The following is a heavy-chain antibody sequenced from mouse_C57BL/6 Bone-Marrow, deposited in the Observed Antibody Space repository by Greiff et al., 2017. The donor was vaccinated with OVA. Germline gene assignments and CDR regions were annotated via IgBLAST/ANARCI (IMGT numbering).Heavy chain of an antibody. V-gene: IGHV1-26*01. CDR1: GYTFTDYY. Sequence: EVQLQQSGPELVKPGASVKISCKASGYTFTDYYMNWVKQSHGKSLEWIGDLNPNNGGTSYNQKFKGKATLTVDKSSSTAYMELRSLTSEDSAVYYCARPLDYYCSSYWYFDVWGTGTTVTVSS. CDR2: LNPNNGGT. D-gene: IGHD1-1*01. CDR3: ARPLDYYCSSYWYFDV. J-gene: IGHJ1*03.